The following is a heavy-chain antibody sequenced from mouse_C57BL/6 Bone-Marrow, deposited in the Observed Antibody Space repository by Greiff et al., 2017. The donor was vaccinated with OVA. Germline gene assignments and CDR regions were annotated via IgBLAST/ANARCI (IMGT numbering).Heavy chain of an antibody. CDR1: GYAFTNYL. CDR3: ARWGDY. J-gene: IGHJ2*01. V-gene: IGHV1-54*01. Sequence: QVQLKQSGAELVRPGTSVKVSCKASGYAFTNYLIEWVKQRPGQGLEWIGVINPGSGGTNYNEKFKGKATLTAANSSSTAYMQLSSLTSEDSAVYFCARWGDYWGQGTTLTVSS. CDR2: INPGSGGT.